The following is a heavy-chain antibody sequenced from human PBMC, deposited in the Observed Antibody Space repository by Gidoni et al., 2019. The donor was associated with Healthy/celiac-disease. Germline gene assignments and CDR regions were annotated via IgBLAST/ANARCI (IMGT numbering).Heavy chain of an antibody. CDR2: ISSSSSYI. J-gene: IGHJ5*02. D-gene: IGHD4-17*01. CDR3: AGDRGVTTQPFDP. V-gene: IGHV3-21*01. CDR1: GFTFSSYS. Sequence: EVQLVESGRGLAKPGGSLRLSCAATGFTFSSYSMNWVRQAPGKGLEWVSSISSSSSYIYYADSVKGRFTITRDNAKNSLYLQMNSLGAEDTAVYYCAGDRGVTTQPFDPWGQGTLVTVSS.